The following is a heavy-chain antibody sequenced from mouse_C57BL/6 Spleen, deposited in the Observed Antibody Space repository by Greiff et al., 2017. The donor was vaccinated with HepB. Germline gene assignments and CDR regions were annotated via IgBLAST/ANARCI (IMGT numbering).Heavy chain of an antibody. Sequence: EVKLVESGGGLVKPGGSLKLSCAASGFTFSDYGMHWVRQAPEKGLEWVAYISSGSSTIYYADTVKGRFTISRDNAKNTLFLQMTSLRSEDTAMYHCARWGYDNYYAMDYWGQGTSVTVSS. D-gene: IGHD2-2*01. V-gene: IGHV5-17*01. CDR3: ARWGYDNYYAMDY. J-gene: IGHJ4*01. CDR1: GFTFSDYG. CDR2: ISSGSSTI.